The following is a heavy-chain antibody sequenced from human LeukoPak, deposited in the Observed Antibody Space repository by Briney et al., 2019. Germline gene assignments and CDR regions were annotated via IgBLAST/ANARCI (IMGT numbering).Heavy chain of an antibody. CDR2: IYTSGNT. Sequence: PSETLSLTCTVAGGSISGYYCSWIRQPPGKGLEWIGYIYTSGNTNFNPSLKSRVTISVDTSKNQFSLKLSSVTAADTAVYYCARQSCSSTDCWNLLDYWGQGTLVTVSS. D-gene: IGHD2-2*01. CDR1: GGSISGYY. CDR3: ARQSCSSTDCWNLLDY. J-gene: IGHJ4*02. V-gene: IGHV4-4*09.